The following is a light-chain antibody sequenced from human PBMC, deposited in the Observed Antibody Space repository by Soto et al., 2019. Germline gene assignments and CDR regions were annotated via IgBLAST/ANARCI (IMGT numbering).Light chain of an antibody. CDR3: QQYGSSPRT. CDR1: QSVSSSY. CDR2: GAS. V-gene: IGKV3-20*01. Sequence: EIGLTQAPGTLSLSPGGKATLSCWASQSVSSSYLGWYQQKPGQAPRLLMYGASSRATGIPERFSGSGSGTDFTLTISRLEPEDFAVYYCQQYGSSPRTFGQGTKVDIK. J-gene: IGKJ1*01.